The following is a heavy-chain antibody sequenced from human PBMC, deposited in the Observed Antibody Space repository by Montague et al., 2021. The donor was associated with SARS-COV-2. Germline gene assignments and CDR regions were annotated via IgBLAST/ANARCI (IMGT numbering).Heavy chain of an antibody. Sequence: SLRLSCAASGFTVSSNYMSWVRQAPGKGLEWVSVIYSGGSTYYADSVKGRFTISRDNSKNTLYLQMNSLRAEDTAVYYCARGRHWTNTYYDILTGYQYYYYGMDVWGQGTTVTVSS. CDR2: IYSGGST. CDR1: GFTVSSNY. D-gene: IGHD3-9*01. V-gene: IGHV3-66*01. J-gene: IGHJ6*02. CDR3: ARGRHWTNTYYDILTGYQYYYYGMDV.